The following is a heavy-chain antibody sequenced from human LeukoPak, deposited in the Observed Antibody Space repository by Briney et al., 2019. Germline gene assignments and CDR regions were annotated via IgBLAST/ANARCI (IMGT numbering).Heavy chain of an antibody. V-gene: IGHV1-69*13. CDR1: GYTITNNY. CDR3: ARGSNDYGDY. CDR2: IIPMFRKA. Sequence: SVTVSCKASGYTITNNYMHWVRQAPGQGLEWMGGIIPMFRKANYAQKFQGRVTITADESTNTAYMDLSSLTSEDTAVYYCARGSNDYGDYWGQGTLVTVSS. J-gene: IGHJ4*02.